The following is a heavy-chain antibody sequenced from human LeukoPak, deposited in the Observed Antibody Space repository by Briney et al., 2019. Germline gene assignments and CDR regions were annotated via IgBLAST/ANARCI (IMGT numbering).Heavy chain of an antibody. CDR3: AGGTCYCYNGVDV. CDR1: GFSLSKYA. Sequence: PGCSLRLSCAASGFSLSKYAMHWLGQAPPKGREGVAVISFYRSNKYYTHYVKGRFTISRDNSKNPLYVQMNSLRAEDTAVYYCAGGTCYCYNGVDVWGQGTTVSVSS. CDR2: ISFYRSNK. V-gene: IGHV3-30-3*01. D-gene: IGHD1-26*01. J-gene: IGHJ6*02.